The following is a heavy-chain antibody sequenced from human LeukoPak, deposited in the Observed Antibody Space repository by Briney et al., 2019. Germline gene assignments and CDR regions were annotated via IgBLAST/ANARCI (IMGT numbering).Heavy chain of an antibody. D-gene: IGHD2-15*01. CDR2: ISYDGSNK. Sequence: GGSLRLSCAASGFTFSIFVMHWVRQAPGKGLEWVAVISYDGSNKYYADSVKGRFTISRDNSKNTLYLQMNSLRAEDTAVYYCAKGGGVVAAMPGGYFQHLGQGTLVTVSS. CDR1: GFTFSIFV. CDR3: AKGGGVVAAMPGGYFQH. J-gene: IGHJ1*01. V-gene: IGHV3-30*18.